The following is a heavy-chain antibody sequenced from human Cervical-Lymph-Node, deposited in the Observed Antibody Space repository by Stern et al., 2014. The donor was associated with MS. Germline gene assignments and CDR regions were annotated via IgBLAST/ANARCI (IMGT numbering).Heavy chain of an antibody. CDR3: ARIVTDGIY. D-gene: IGHD6-13*01. J-gene: IGHJ4*02. CDR1: GFTFSNYA. CDR2: ISRSSTYI. V-gene: IGHV3-21*01. Sequence: EVQLEESGGGLVKPGGSLRLSCAASGFTFSNYAMNWVRQAPGKGLEWVSSISRSSTYISYADSVKGRFTISRDNADNSLYLQMNSLRAEDTAVYYCARIVTDGIYWGQGTLVTVAS.